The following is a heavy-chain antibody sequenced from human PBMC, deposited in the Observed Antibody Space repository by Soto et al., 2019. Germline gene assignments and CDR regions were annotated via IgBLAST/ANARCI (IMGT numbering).Heavy chain of an antibody. CDR3: ARGDATQEWELLTSLLY. Sequence: QVQLVESGGGVVQPGRSLRLSCAASGFTFSSYAIHGVRQAPGKGLEWVAVISYDGSNKYYADSVKGRFTISRDNSKNTLYLQMNSLRAEDTAVYYCARGDATQEWELLTSLLYWGHGTLVTVSS. CDR1: GFTFSSYA. J-gene: IGHJ4*01. V-gene: IGHV3-30-3*01. D-gene: IGHD1-26*01. CDR2: ISYDGSNK.